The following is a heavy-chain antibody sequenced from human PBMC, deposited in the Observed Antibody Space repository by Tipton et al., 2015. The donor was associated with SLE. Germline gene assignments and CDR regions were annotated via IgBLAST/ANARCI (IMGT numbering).Heavy chain of an antibody. CDR1: GGSFSGYY. CDR3: ARVYSSSWYYYYYYMDV. J-gene: IGHJ6*03. V-gene: IGHV4-34*01. CDR2: LNHGGST. D-gene: IGHD6-13*01. Sequence: TLSLTCVVYGGSFSGYYWSWIRQPPGKGLEWVGELNHGGSTNYNPSLKSRVTISVDTSKNQFSLKLSSVTAADTAVYYCARVYSSSWYYYYYYMDVWGKGTTVTVSS.